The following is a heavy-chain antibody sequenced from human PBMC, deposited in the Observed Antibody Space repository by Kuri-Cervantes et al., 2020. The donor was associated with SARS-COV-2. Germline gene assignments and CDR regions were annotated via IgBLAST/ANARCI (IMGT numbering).Heavy chain of an antibody. Sequence: GESLKISCAASGFTFSNAWMDWVRQAPGKGLEWVSAISRSGASTYYADSVKGRFTISRDNSRNTLNLQMNSLRAEDTAVYYCAKRCDTSGDYWHYFDYWGQGTLVTVSS. CDR2: ISRSGAST. J-gene: IGHJ4*02. V-gene: IGHV3-23*01. CDR1: GFTFSNAW. CDR3: AKRCDTSGDYWHYFDY. D-gene: IGHD3-22*01.